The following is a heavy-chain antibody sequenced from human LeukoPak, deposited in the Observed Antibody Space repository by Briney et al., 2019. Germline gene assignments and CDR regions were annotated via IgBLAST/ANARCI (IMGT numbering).Heavy chain of an antibody. Sequence: KSSETLSLTCTVSGGSISSYYWSWIRQPPGKGLEWIGYIYYSGSTNYNPSLKSRVTISVDTSKNQFSLQLNSVTPEDTAVYYCARYTSAWYLEQWGQGTLVTVSS. CDR1: GGSISSYY. V-gene: IGHV4-59*12. J-gene: IGHJ4*02. CDR3: ARYTSAWYLEQ. CDR2: IYYSGST. D-gene: IGHD6-19*01.